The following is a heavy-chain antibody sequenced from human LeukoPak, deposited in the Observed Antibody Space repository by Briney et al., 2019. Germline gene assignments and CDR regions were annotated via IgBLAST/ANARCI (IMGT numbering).Heavy chain of an antibody. CDR3: ARDFALNYYDRSGYDGDFDY. D-gene: IGHD3-22*01. CDR2: ISAYNGNT. Sequence: GASVKVSCKASGYTFTSYGISWVRQAPGQGLEWMGWISAYNGNTNYAQKLQGRVTMTTDTSTSTAYMELRSLRSDDTAVYYCARDFALNYYDRSGYDGDFDYWGQGTLVAVSS. V-gene: IGHV1-18*01. J-gene: IGHJ4*02. CDR1: GYTFTSYG.